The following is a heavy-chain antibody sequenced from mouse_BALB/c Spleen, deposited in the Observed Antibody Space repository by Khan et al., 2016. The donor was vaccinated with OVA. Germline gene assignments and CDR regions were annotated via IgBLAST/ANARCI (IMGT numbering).Heavy chain of an antibody. CDR1: GFSLTNYG. V-gene: IGHV2-6-1*01. CDR3: ARQPCYHYNIMDY. Sequence: QVQLKESGPGLVAPSQSLSITCAISGFSLTNYGVHWVRQPPGKGLEWLVVIWSDGSTTYNSALKSRLTVTKDNSKSQVFLEMNRRQTDDTAMYFCARQPCYHYNIMDYWGQGTSVTVSS. J-gene: IGHJ4*01. CDR2: IWSDGST.